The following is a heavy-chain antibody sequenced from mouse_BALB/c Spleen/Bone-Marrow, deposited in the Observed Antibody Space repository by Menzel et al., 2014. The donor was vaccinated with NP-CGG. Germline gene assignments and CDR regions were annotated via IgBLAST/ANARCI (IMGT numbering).Heavy chain of an antibody. CDR2: IWAGGST. CDR1: GFSLTSYG. CDR3: ARDESGSCGDY. Sequence: VNVVESGPGLVAPSQSLSITCTVSGFSLTSYGVHWVRQPPGKGLEWLGVIWAGGSTDYNSALMSRLSISKDNSKSXVFLKMNSLQTDDTAMYYCARDESGSCGDYWGQGTSVTVSS. D-gene: IGHD1-1*02. V-gene: IGHV2-9*02. J-gene: IGHJ4*01.